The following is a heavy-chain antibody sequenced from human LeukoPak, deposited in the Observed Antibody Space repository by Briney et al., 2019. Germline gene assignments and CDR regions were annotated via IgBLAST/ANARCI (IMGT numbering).Heavy chain of an antibody. V-gene: IGHV1-2*02. CDR3: ARVGGPITYYYGSSGYFYFDY. J-gene: IGHJ4*02. Sequence: ASVKVSCKASGYTFTGYYMHWVRQAPGQGLEWMGWINPNSGGTNYAQKFQGRVTMTRDTSISTAYMELSRLRSDDTAVYYCARVGGPITYYYGSSGYFYFDYWGQGTLVTVSS. D-gene: IGHD3-22*01. CDR1: GYTFTGYY. CDR2: INPNSGGT.